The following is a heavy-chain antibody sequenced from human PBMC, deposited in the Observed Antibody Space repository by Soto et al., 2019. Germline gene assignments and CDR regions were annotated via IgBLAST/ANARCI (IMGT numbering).Heavy chain of an antibody. CDR1: GFTFSSYA. CDR2: ISGSGGST. Sequence: GGSLRLSCAASGFTFSSYAMSWVRQAPGKGLEWVSAISGSGGSTYYADSVKGRFTISRDNSKNTLYLQMNSLRAEDTAVYYCAKGRDTMVRGVIPLFDYWGQGTLVTVSS. CDR3: AKGRDTMVRGVIPLFDY. V-gene: IGHV3-23*01. J-gene: IGHJ4*02. D-gene: IGHD3-10*01.